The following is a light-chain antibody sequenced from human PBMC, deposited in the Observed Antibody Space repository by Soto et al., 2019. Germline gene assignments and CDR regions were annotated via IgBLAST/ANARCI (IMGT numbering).Light chain of an antibody. V-gene: IGKV3-15*01. CDR2: HTS. J-gene: IGKJ5*01. Sequence: EIVLTQSPGTLTLSPGERATLSCRASQSVSSNLAWYQQKPGQAPRLLIYHTSIRATGIPARFSGSGSGTEFTLTISSLQSEDFAVYYCQQYDNWPITFGQGTRLEIK. CDR1: QSVSSN. CDR3: QQYDNWPIT.